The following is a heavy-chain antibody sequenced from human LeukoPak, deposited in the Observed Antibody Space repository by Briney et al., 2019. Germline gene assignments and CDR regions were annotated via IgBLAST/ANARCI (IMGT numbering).Heavy chain of an antibody. CDR3: AGLGRAGGYCSSTSCQGNDY. J-gene: IGHJ4*02. CDR2: INPNSGGT. Sequence: ASVKVSCKASGYTFTGYYMHWVRQAPGQGLEWMGWINPNSGGTNYAQKFQGRVTMTRDTSISTAYMELSRLRSDDTVVYYCAGLGRAGGYCSSTSCQGNDYWGQGTLVTVSS. D-gene: IGHD2-2*01. CDR1: GYTFTGYY. V-gene: IGHV1-2*02.